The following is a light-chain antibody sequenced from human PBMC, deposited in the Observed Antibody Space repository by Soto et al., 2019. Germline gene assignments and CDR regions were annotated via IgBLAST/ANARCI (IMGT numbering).Light chain of an antibody. CDR1: QSISNW. V-gene: IGKV1-5*01. CDR3: QQYNSYRWT. CDR2: DGS. J-gene: IGKJ1*01. Sequence: DIPMTQSPSTLSASVGDRVTITCRASQSISNWLAWYQQKPGKAPKILIYDGSSLESGVPSRFSGSGSGTEFTLTISSLQPDDFATYYCQQYNSYRWTFGQGTKVEIK.